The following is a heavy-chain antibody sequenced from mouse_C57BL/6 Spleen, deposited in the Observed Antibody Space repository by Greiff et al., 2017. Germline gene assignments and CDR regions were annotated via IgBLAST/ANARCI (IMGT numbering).Heavy chain of an antibody. CDR1: GYTFTNYW. J-gene: IGHJ4*01. Sequence: QVQLQQSGAELVRPGASVKMSCKASGYTFTNYWIGWAKQRPGHGLEWIGDIYPGGGYTNYNEKFKGKATLTADKSSSTAYMQFSSLTSEDSAIYYCARGGDWDPYAMDYWGQGTSVTVSS. D-gene: IGHD4-1*01. V-gene: IGHV1-63*01. CDR3: ARGGDWDPYAMDY. CDR2: IYPGGGYT.